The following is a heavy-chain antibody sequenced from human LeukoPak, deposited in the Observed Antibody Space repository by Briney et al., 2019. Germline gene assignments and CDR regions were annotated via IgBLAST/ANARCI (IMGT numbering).Heavy chain of an antibody. CDR1: GFTFSSYE. Sequence: GGSLRLSCAASGFTFSSYEMNWVRQAPGKGLEWVSYISSSGSTIYYADSVKGRFTISRDNAKNSLYLQMNSLRTEDTAVYYCAKDRGGLVSGFDYWGQGTLVTVSS. D-gene: IGHD3-16*01. J-gene: IGHJ4*02. CDR3: AKDRGGLVSGFDY. CDR2: ISSSGSTI. V-gene: IGHV3-48*03.